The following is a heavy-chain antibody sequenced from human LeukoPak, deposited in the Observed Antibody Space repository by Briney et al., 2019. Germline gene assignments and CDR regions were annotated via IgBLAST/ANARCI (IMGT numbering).Heavy chain of an antibody. J-gene: IGHJ4*02. V-gene: IGHV3-30*04. Sequence: LTGRSLRLSCAASGFTFSSCDMHWVRQAPGKGLEWVAFISYDGRKKYYADSVKGRFTISRDNSKNTVSPQMSSLRAEDRAVYFCARDPFSTVVASPIDYWGQGTLVTVSS. CDR1: GFTFSSCD. CDR2: ISYDGRKK. CDR3: ARDPFSTVVASPIDY. D-gene: IGHD4-23*01.